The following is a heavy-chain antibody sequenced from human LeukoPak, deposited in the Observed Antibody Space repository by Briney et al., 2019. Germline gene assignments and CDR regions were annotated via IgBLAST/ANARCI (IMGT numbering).Heavy chain of an antibody. V-gene: IGHV1-2*02. CDR2: INPNSGGT. D-gene: IGHD5-24*01. Sequence: ASVKVSCKASGYTFTGYYMRWVRQAPGQGLEWMGWINPNSGGTNYAQKFQGRVTMTRDTSISTAYMELSRLRSDDTAVYYCARDGEEMATILSEDYYYYYMDVWGKGTTVTVSS. CDR3: ARDGEEMATILSEDYYYYYMDV. CDR1: GYTFTGYY. J-gene: IGHJ6*03.